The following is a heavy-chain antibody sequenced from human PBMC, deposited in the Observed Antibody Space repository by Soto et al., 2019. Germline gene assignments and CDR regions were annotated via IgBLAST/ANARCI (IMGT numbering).Heavy chain of an antibody. CDR2: IKSDGTVT. CDR3: AREKYDFWTGYYLDH. V-gene: IGHV3-74*01. D-gene: IGHD3-3*01. CDR1: GITFSTYR. J-gene: IGHJ4*02. Sequence: EVQLVESGGGLVQPGGSLRLSCVVSGITFSTYRMHWVRQAPGKGLVWVSHIKSDGTVTHYTDSVRGRFIISRDKAKNTLFLQTNSLRAEDTAVYYCAREKYDFWTGYYLDHWGQATLVTGSA.